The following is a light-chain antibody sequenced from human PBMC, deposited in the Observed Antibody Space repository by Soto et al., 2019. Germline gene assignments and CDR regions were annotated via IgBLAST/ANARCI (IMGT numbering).Light chain of an antibody. CDR2: GAS. Sequence: EIVLTQSPGTLSLSPGERATLSCRASQSVSSNLAWYQQKPGQAPRLLIYGASTRATGVPARFSGSGSGTEFTLTISSLQSEDFAVYYCQQNNNWPPITFGQGTRLEIK. V-gene: IGKV3-15*01. CDR3: QQNNNWPPIT. CDR1: QSVSSN. J-gene: IGKJ5*01.